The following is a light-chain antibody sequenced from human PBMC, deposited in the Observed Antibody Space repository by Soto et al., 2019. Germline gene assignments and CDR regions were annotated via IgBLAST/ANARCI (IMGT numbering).Light chain of an antibody. CDR1: QSVSSTY. CDR3: QQYGGSRWT. J-gene: IGKJ1*01. V-gene: IGKV3-20*01. CDR2: GAY. Sequence: EIVLTQSPGTLSLSPGERATLSCRASQSVSSTYLAWYQQKPGQAPRLLIYGAYDRATGVPDRFSGSGSGTDFTLTISSLEPEDFAVYYCQQYGGSRWTFGQGTRVDI.